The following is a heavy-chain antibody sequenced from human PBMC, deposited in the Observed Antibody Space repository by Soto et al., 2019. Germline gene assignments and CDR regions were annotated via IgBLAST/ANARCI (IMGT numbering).Heavy chain of an antibody. CDR1: GESVSSNIAA. CDR2: TYYRSRWYN. V-gene: IGHV6-1*01. Sequence: SPTLSLPCAISGESVSSNIAAWNWNRQSPSTGLEGLGRTYYRSRWYNDYAVSVKSRITVNPDTSKNQFSLQLKSVTPENTAAYYCARTECYFDYWGQGXLDTV. J-gene: IGHJ4*02. CDR3: ARTECYFDY.